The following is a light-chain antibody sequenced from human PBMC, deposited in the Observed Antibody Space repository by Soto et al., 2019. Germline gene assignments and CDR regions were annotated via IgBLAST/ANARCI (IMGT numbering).Light chain of an antibody. CDR1: SSDIGGYNF. J-gene: IGLJ1*01. CDR2: DVG. CDR3: NSYRTVSTYV. V-gene: IGLV2-14*01. Sequence: QSALTQPASVSGSPGQSITIACTGTSSDIGGYNFVSWYQQHPGKAPKLLIYDVGNRPSGVSNRFSGSKSGNTASLTISGLQAEDEAHYYCNSYRTVSTYVFGTGTKHSVL.